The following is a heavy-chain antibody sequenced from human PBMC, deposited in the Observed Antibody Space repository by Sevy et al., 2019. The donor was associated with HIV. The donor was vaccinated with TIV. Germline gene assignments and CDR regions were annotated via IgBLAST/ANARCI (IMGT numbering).Heavy chain of an antibody. Sequence: GGSLRLSCVASGFTFSSYDMHWVRQVTGKGLEWVSGVGPAGDPFYPGSVKGRFTISRENAKNSFYLQMNGLRAGDTAVYYCARSGGYRDYGMDVWGQGTTVTVSS. D-gene: IGHD5-12*01. CDR2: VGPAGDP. J-gene: IGHJ6*02. V-gene: IGHV3-13*05. CDR3: ARSGGYRDYGMDV. CDR1: GFTFSSYD.